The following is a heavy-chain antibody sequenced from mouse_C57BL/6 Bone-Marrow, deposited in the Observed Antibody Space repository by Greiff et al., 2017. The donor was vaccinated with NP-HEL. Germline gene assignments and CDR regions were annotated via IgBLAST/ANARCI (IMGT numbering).Heavy chain of an antibody. CDR2: ISYSGST. CDR1: GYSITSDY. V-gene: IGHV3-8*01. Sequence: EVKLVESGPGLAKPSQTLSLTCSVTGYSITSDYWNWIRKFPGNKLEYMGYISYSGSTYYNPSLKSRISITRDTSKNQYYLQLNSVTTEDTATYYCARSGRGSSLYWYFDVWGTGTTVTVSS. J-gene: IGHJ1*03. CDR3: ARSGRGSSLYWYFDV. D-gene: IGHD1-1*01.